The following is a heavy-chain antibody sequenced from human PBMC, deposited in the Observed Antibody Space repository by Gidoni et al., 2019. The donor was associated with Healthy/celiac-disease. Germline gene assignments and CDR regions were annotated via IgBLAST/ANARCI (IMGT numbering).Heavy chain of an antibody. V-gene: IGHV4-4*07. J-gene: IGHJ3*02. CDR3: ARDEDYGDAFDI. CDR2: IYTRGSP. CDR1: GGSISSYY. Sequence: QVQLQESGPGLVKPSETLSLPCTVPGGSISSYYWSWIRQPAGKGMEWIGRIYTRGSPNYNPSRKSRVTMSVDTSKNQFSLKLSSVTAADTAVYYCARDEDYGDAFDIWGQGTMVTVSS. D-gene: IGHD4-17*01.